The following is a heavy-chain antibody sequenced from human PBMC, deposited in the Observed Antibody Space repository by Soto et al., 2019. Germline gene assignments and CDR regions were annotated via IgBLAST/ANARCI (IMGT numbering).Heavy chain of an antibody. CDR3: ARNYGPGYTFDY. Sequence: SETLSLTCTVSGVSIFSYSWSWIRQPPGKGLEWIGYIYYSGSTNYNPSLKSRVTISVDTSKNQFSLKLSSVTAADTAVYYCARNYGPGYTFDYWGQGTLVTVSS. CDR1: GVSIFSYS. J-gene: IGHJ4*02. D-gene: IGHD3-10*01. CDR2: IYYSGST. V-gene: IGHV4-59*08.